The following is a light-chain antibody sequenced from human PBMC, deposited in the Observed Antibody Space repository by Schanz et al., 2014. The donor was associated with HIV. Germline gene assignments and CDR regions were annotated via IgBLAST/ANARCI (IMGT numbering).Light chain of an antibody. CDR2: EVS. Sequence: QSALTQPASVSGSPGQSITISCTGTSSDVGGYKYVSWYQQHPGKAPKLMIFEVSSRPSGVSNRFSGSKSGNTASLTVSGLQAEDEADYYCSSLSTSGAPVFGTGTKLTVL. V-gene: IGLV2-14*03. CDR1: SSDVGGYKY. CDR3: SSLSTSGAPV. J-gene: IGLJ1*01.